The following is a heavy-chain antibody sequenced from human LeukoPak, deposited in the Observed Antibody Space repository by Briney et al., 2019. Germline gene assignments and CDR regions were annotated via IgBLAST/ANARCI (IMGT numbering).Heavy chain of an antibody. D-gene: IGHD6-19*01. J-gene: IGHJ5*02. V-gene: IGHV1-2*02. CDR2: INPNSGGT. CDR3: AREEPPAAVAGTGNWFDP. Sequence: SSVTVSFTASGYAFTVCYMHWVRQAPGPGLEWMGWINPNSGGTNYAQKFQGRVTMIRDTSISTAYMELSRLRSDDTAVYYCAREEPPAAVAGTGNWFDPWGQGTLVTVSS. CDR1: GYAFTVCY.